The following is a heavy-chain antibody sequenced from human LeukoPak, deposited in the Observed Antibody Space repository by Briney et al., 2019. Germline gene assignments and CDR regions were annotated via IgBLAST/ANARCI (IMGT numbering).Heavy chain of an antibody. CDR2: IYPGDSDT. CDR1: GYSFTSYW. D-gene: IGHD1-26*01. CDR3: ARHGRGVGGSYPMDV. Sequence: GESLKISCKGSGYSFTSYWIGWVRQMPGKGLEWMGIIYPGDSDTRYSPSFQGQVTISADKSISTAYLQWSSLKASDTAMYYCARHGRGVGGSYPMDVWGKGTAVTVSS. J-gene: IGHJ6*04. V-gene: IGHV5-51*01.